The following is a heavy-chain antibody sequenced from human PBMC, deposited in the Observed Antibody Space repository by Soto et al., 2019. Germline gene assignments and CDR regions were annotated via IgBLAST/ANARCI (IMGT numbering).Heavy chain of an antibody. CDR3: ARDRDSSGFFDY. J-gene: IGHJ4*02. V-gene: IGHV4-30-2*01. CDR2: IYHSGST. D-gene: IGHD3-22*01. Sequence: SETLSLTCAVSGGSISSGGYSWSWIRQPPGKGLEWIGYIYHSGSTYYNPSLKSRVTISVDRSKNQFSLKLSSVTAADTAVYYCARDRDSSGFFDYWGPGTLVTVSS. CDR1: GGSISSGGYS.